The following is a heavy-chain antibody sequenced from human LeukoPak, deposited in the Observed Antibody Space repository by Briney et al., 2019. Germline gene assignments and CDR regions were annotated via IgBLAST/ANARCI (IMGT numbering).Heavy chain of an antibody. CDR2: IKQDGSET. CDR3: ARHTGTFFIY. V-gene: IGHV3-7*01. J-gene: IGHJ4*02. D-gene: IGHD1-26*01. Sequence: GGSLRLSCAASGFTISTYWMTWLRQAPGKGLEGVVNIKQDGSETYYVDSVKGRFTIYRDNDKNSLYLQMNSLRAEDTAVYYCARHTGTFFIYWGQGTLVTVSS. CDR1: GFTISTYW.